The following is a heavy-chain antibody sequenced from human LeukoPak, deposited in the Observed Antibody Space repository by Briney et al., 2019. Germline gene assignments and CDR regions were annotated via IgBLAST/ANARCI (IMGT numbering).Heavy chain of an antibody. CDR2: IKSKTDGGTT. J-gene: IGHJ5*02. D-gene: IGHD2-2*01. Sequence: PGGSLRLSCAASGFTFSNAWMSWVRQAPGKGLEWVGRIKSKTDGGTTDYAAPVKGRFTISRDDSKNTLYLQMNSLKTEDTAVYYCTTMRLGYCSSTSCYEGNWFDPWGQGTLVTVPS. CDR3: TTMRLGYCSSTSCYEGNWFDP. V-gene: IGHV3-15*01. CDR1: GFTFSNAW.